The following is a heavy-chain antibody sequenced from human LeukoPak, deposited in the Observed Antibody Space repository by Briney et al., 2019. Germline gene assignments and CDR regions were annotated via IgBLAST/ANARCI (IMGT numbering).Heavy chain of an antibody. J-gene: IGHJ4*02. Sequence: GGSLRLSCAASGFTFDDYGMSWVRQAPGKGLEWVSGINWNGGSTGYADSVKGRFTISRDNAKNSLYLQMNSLRAEDTALYYCASWTSDLDYYDSSGSQGGDYWGQGTLVTVSS. CDR2: INWNGGST. D-gene: IGHD3-22*01. V-gene: IGHV3-20*04. CDR3: ASWTSDLDYYDSSGSQGGDY. CDR1: GFTFDDYG.